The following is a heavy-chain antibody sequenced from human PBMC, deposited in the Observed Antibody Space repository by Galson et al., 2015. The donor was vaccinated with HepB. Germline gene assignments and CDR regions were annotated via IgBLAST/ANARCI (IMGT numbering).Heavy chain of an antibody. J-gene: IGHJ4*02. V-gene: IGHV4-59*08. D-gene: IGHD5-12*01. CDR1: HGSINNYY. CDR3: ARHPGRGSVGHAFDL. Sequence: SETLSLTCSVSHGSINNYYWSWIRQSPGNRLEWIGYIYYNGDTTYNPSLGYRVGMSVDTSVNQVSLWLTSVTAADTAVYYCARHPGRGSVGHAFDLWGQGTLVTVSA. CDR2: IYYNGDT.